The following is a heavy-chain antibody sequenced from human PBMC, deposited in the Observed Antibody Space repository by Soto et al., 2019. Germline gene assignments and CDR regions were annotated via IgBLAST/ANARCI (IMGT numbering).Heavy chain of an antibody. Sequence: GGSLRLSCGGSGFAFSSIGMHWVRQAPGKGLEWVALISSDGSNKYYADSVRGRFTISRDHSKNTLYLQMNSLRAEDTAVYLCAKGAYGLGKGSYYYGLDVWGQGTTVTVSS. D-gene: IGHD3-10*01. J-gene: IGHJ6*02. CDR1: GFAFSSIG. CDR2: ISSDGSNK. V-gene: IGHV3-30*18. CDR3: AKGAYGLGKGSYYYGLDV.